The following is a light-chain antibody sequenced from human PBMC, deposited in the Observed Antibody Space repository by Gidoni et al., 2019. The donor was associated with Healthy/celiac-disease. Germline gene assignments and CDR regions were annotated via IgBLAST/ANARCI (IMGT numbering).Light chain of an antibody. Sequence: EIGMTQSPATLSVSPRERATLSCRASQSVSSNLAWYQQKPGQAPRLLIYGASTRATGIPARFSGSVSGTEFTLTISSLQSEDFAVYYCQQYNNWPPYTFXHXTKLEIK. V-gene: IGKV3-15*01. CDR1: QSVSSN. CDR2: GAS. J-gene: IGKJ2*01. CDR3: QQYNNWPPYT.